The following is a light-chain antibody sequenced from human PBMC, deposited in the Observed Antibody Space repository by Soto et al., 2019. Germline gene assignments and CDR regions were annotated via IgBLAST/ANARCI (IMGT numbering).Light chain of an antibody. CDR1: QDINSN. CDR2: RAS. V-gene: IGKV3-15*01. Sequence: IVMTQSPATLSVSLGERATLSCRASQDINSNLAWYQQKPGQAPRLLMFRASIRAAGFPARFSASGSGTEFTLTISDVQPEDFALYYCHQRQSWPRTFGQGTKVDI. CDR3: HQRQSWPRT. J-gene: IGKJ1*01.